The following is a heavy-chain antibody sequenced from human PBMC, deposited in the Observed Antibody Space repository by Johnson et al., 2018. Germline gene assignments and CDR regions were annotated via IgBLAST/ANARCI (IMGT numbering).Heavy chain of an antibody. J-gene: IGHJ3*02. CDR3: ARPRSSGYYIRAFDI. CDR2: VYPSASDA. Sequence: EVQLLETGAEVRKPDESLTISYKGSGYNFANYWIGWVRQTPGKGLEWMGIVYPSASDASNNPSFEGQGTISADKSINTAYLHWSSLKASDPAMYYCARPRSSGYYIRAFDIWGQGTVLSVS. V-gene: IGHV5-51*03. CDR1: GYNFANYW. D-gene: IGHD3-22*01.